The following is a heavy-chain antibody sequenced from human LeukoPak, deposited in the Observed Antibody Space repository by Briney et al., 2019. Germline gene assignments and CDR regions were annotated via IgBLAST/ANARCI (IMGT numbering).Heavy chain of an antibody. Sequence: SETLSLTCTVSGGSISSYYWSWIRQPPGKGLEWIGYIYYSGSTNYNPSLKSRVTISVDTSKNQFSLKLSSVTAADTAVYYCARGVVYWAAAGSEHHFDYWGQGTLVTVSS. V-gene: IGHV4-59*08. D-gene: IGHD6-13*01. CDR1: GGSISSYY. CDR2: IYYSGST. CDR3: ARGVVYWAAAGSEHHFDY. J-gene: IGHJ4*02.